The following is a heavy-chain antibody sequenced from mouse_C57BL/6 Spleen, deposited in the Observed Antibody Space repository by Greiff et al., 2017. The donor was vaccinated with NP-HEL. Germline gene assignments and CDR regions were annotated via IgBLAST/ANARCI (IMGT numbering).Heavy chain of an antibody. CDR3: ARQMVTYYAMDY. CDR1: GFTFSDYY. D-gene: IGHD2-2*01. J-gene: IGHJ4*01. CDR2: ISNGGGST. V-gene: IGHV5-12*01. Sequence: DVKLVESGGGLVQPGGSLKLSCAASGFTFSDYYMYWVRQTPEKRLEWVAYISNGGGSTYYPDTVKGRFTISRDNAKNTLYLQMSRLKSEDTAMYYCARQMVTYYAMDYWGQGTSVTVSS.